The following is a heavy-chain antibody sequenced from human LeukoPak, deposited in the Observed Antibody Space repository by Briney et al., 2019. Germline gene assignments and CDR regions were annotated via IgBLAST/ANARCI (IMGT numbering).Heavy chain of an antibody. Sequence: SQTLSLTCTVSGGSISSGGYYWSWIRKPPGKGLEWIGYIYHSGSTYYNPSLKSRDTISVDRSKNQFSLKLSSVTAADTAVYYCAREAIAAPYPDYWGRGTLVTVSS. D-gene: IGHD6-13*01. CDR1: GGSISSGGYY. CDR3: AREAIAAPYPDY. V-gene: IGHV4-30-2*01. CDR2: IYHSGST. J-gene: IGHJ4*02.